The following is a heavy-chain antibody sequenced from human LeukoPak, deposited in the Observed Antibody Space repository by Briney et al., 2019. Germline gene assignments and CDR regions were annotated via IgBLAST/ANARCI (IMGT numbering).Heavy chain of an antibody. CDR2: IRNKANGGTA. V-gene: IGHV3-49*04. Sequence: GGSLRLSCTASGFTFSDYAMTWVRQAPGKGLEWVGFIRNKANGGTADYAASVKGRFTISRDDSKTIAYLQMNSLKTEDTAVYFCSRAYSTGWLGINDYWGLGVLVTVSS. D-gene: IGHD6-19*01. CDR1: GFTFSDYA. CDR3: SRAYSTGWLGINDY. J-gene: IGHJ4*02.